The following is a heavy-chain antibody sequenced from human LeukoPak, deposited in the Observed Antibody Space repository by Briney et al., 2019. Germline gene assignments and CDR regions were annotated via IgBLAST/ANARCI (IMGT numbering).Heavy chain of an antibody. CDR1: GDTFSSYA. CDR3: ARSGIAAASNWFDP. CDR2: IIPIFGTA. D-gene: IGHD6-13*01. J-gene: IGHJ5*02. V-gene: IGHV1-69*05. Sequence: ASVKVSCKASGDTFSSYAISWVRQAPGQGLEWMGGIIPIFGTANYAQKFQGRVTITTDESTSTAYMELSSLRSEDTAVYYCARSGIAAASNWFDPWGQGTLVTVSS.